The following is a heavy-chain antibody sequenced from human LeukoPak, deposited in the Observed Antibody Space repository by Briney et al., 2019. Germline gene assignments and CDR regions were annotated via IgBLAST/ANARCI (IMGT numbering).Heavy chain of an antibody. D-gene: IGHD3-22*01. CDR3: ATNYYDRRGPYSWVFDY. V-gene: IGHV3-23*01. CDR2: IFAGGGAA. Sequence: GGSLRLSCPVSGFTFSDYAMTWVRQAPGKGLEWVSSIFAGGGAALYADSVRGRFTIFRDDSKSTLFLQMHSLRAEDTAIYYCATNYYDRRGPYSWVFDYWGQGTLVTVSS. CDR1: GFTFSDYA. J-gene: IGHJ4*02.